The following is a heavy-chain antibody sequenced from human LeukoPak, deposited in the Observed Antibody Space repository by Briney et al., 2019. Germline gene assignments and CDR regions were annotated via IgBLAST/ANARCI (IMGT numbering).Heavy chain of an antibody. CDR2: IKSKTDGGTT. CDR3: ITGTGDCYYMDV. Sequence: GGSLRLSCAASGFTFSNAWMSWVRQAPGKGLEWVGRIKSKTDGGTTDYAAPVKGRFTISRDDSKNTLYLQMNSLKTEDTAVYYCITGTGDCYYMDVWGKGTTVTVSS. D-gene: IGHD1-20*01. V-gene: IGHV3-15*01. J-gene: IGHJ6*03. CDR1: GFTFSNAW.